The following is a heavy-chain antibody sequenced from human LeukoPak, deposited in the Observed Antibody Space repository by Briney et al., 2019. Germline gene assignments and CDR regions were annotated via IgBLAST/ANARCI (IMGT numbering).Heavy chain of an antibody. V-gene: IGHV3-11*05. Sequence: GGSLRLSCAASGFTFTYFYMAWIRQAPGKGLQRVSSLDRGRDGSAHPDSVEGRFTISRDNDKNSLHLLMNSLTADDTAVYYCAREVGTSRAFDIWGQGTLVTVSS. CDR2: LDRGRDGS. CDR3: AREVGTSRAFDI. J-gene: IGHJ3*02. D-gene: IGHD2-2*01. CDR1: GFTFTYFY.